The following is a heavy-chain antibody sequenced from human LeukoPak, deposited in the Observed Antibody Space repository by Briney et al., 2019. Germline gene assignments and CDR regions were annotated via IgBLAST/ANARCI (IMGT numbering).Heavy chain of an antibody. Sequence: PSETLSLTCTVSGGSISSSSYYWSWIRQPPGKGLEWIGYIYYSGSTNYNPSLKSRVTISVDTSKNPFSLKLSSVTAADTAVYYCARDGVYYGSGANWFDPWGQGTLVTVSS. CDR2: IYYSGST. J-gene: IGHJ5*02. V-gene: IGHV4-61*01. CDR1: GGSISSSSYY. CDR3: ARDGVYYGSGANWFDP. D-gene: IGHD3-10*01.